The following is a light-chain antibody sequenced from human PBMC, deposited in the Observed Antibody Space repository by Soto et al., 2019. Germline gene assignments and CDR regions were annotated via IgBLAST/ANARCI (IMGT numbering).Light chain of an antibody. CDR2: EVT. Sequence: QSVLTQPPSVSGSPGQSVTISCTGTSSDVGSYNRVSWYQQPPGTAPKLMIYEVTNRPSRVPNRFSASKSGNTASLTISGLQAEDEADYYCTSYTSSMTWVFGGGTQLTVL. CDR1: SSDVGSYNR. J-gene: IGLJ3*02. V-gene: IGLV2-18*02. CDR3: TSYTSSMTWV.